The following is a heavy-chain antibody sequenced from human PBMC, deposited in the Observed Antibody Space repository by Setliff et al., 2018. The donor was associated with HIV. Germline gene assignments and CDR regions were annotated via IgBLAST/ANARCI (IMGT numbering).Heavy chain of an antibody. Sequence: PSETLSLTCTVSGDSINSGSYYWSWIRQPAGKGLEWIGRIRTSGSTNYNPSLRSRVTMSLDTSKNNFSLKLSSVTAADTAVYYCAQLGMVDDFDYWGQGTLVTVSS. CDR1: GDSINSGSYY. V-gene: IGHV4-61*02. J-gene: IGHJ4*02. CDR2: IRTSGST. D-gene: IGHD1-1*01. CDR3: AQLGMVDDFDY.